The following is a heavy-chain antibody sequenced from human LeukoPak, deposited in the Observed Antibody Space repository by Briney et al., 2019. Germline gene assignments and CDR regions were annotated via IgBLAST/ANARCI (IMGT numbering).Heavy chain of an antibody. CDR1: GGSINSYY. CDR3: ARGGYYGSGNDFRFDP. J-gene: IGHJ5*02. V-gene: IGHV4-59*01. D-gene: IGHD3-10*01. Sequence: SETLSLTCTVSGGSINSYYWSWIRQPPGKGLGCIGYIHYTESTNYNPSLKSRVTISVDTSKNQFSLKLSSVTAADTAIYYCARGGYYGSGNDFRFDPWGQGTLVTVSS. CDR2: IHYTEST.